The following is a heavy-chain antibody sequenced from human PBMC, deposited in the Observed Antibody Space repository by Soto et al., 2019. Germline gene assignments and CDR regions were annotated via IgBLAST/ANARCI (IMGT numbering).Heavy chain of an antibody. Sequence: EVQVVESGGGLVQPGRSLRHSCAASRFSFDDYAMHWVRQARGKGLEWVSGISWNSGSIGYADSVKGRFTISRDNAKNSLYLQMNSLRAEDTALYYCAKDFGGAKAFDYWGQGTLVTVSS. J-gene: IGHJ4*02. V-gene: IGHV3-9*01. CDR3: AKDFGGAKAFDY. CDR1: RFSFDDYA. CDR2: ISWNSGSI. D-gene: IGHD2-21*01.